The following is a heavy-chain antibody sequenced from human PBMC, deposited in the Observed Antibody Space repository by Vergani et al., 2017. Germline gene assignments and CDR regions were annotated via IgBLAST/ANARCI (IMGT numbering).Heavy chain of an antibody. J-gene: IGHJ6*03. V-gene: IGHV3-7*01. CDR2: IKQDGSEK. Sequence: VQLEESGGGVVQPGRSLRLSCAASGFTFSAYWMNWVRQAPGKGLEWVANIKQDGSEKYYVDSVKGRFTISRDNSKNTLYLQMNNLRAADTAVYYCARSGYCAHGVCYMTYYYYMDVWGKGTAVTVSS. D-gene: IGHD2-8*01. CDR3: ARSGYCAHGVCYMTYYYYMDV. CDR1: GFTFSAYW.